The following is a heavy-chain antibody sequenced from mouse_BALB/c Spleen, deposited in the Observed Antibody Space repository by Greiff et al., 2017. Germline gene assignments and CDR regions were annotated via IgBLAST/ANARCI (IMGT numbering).Heavy chain of an antibody. CDR2: IRLKSDNYAT. CDR3: TLRPGYAMDY. V-gene: IGHV6-6*02. Sequence: EVQLVESGGGLVQPGGSMKLSCVASGFTFSSYWMSWVRQSPEKGLEWVAEIRLKSDNYATHYAESVKGKFTISRDDSKSRLYLQMNSLRAEDTGIYYCTLRPGYAMDYWGQGTSVTVSS. J-gene: IGHJ4*01. CDR1: GFTFSSYW. D-gene: IGHD2-12*01.